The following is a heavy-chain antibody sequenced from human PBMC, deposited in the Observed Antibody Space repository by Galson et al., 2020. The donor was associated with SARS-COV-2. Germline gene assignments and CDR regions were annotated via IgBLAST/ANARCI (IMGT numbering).Heavy chain of an antibody. D-gene: IGHD3-22*01. Sequence: GGSLRLSCAASGFTFSNAWMSWVRQAPGKGLEWVGRIKSKTDSGTTDYAAPVRGRFTISRDDTKNTLYLQMNSLKTEDTDVYYCTTATHETLDYYDSSGYYYYGMDVWGQGTTVTVAS. V-gene: IGHV3-15*01. CDR1: GFTFSNAW. CDR2: IKSKTDSGTT. CDR3: TTATHETLDYYDSSGYYYYGMDV. J-gene: IGHJ6*02.